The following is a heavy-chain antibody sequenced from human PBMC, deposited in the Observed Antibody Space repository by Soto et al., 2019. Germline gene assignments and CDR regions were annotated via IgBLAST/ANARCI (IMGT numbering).Heavy chain of an antibody. CDR2: IYHSGST. V-gene: IGHV4-30-2*01. D-gene: IGHD4-17*01. Sequence: PSETLSLTSAVSGGSISSGGYSWSWIRQPPGKGLAWIGYIYHSGSTYYNPSLKSQVTISVDRAKNQFSLKLSSVTAADTAVYYCARVPGGVDYRDYQNEGYFDYWGQGTLVTVSS. CDR3: ARVPGGVDYRDYQNEGYFDY. CDR1: GGSISSGGYS. J-gene: IGHJ4*02.